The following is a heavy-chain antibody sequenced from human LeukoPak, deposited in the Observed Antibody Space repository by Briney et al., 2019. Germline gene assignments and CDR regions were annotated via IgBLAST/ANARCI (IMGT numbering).Heavy chain of an antibody. CDR2: INAGNGNT. V-gene: IGHV1-3*01. CDR3: ARSPLPDYYGSGSSFDY. J-gene: IGHJ4*02. D-gene: IGHD3-10*01. Sequence: GASVKVSCKASGYTFTSYAMHWVRQAPGQRLEWMGWINAGNGNTKYSRKFQGRVTITRDTSASTAYMELSSLRSEDTAVYYCARSPLPDYYGSGSSFDYWGQGTLVTV. CDR1: GYTFTSYA.